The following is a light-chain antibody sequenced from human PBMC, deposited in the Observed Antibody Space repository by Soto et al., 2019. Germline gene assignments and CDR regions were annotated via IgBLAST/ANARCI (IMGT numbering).Light chain of an antibody. Sequence: EIVLTQSPATLSLSPGERATLSCRASQSVRSYLAWYQQQPGQAPRLLIYDTSNRATGIPARFSGSGSGTDFTLTISSLETEDFAVYYCQQRSSWPLTFGGGTKVEI. V-gene: IGKV3-11*01. CDR2: DTS. J-gene: IGKJ4*01. CDR3: QQRSSWPLT. CDR1: QSVRSY.